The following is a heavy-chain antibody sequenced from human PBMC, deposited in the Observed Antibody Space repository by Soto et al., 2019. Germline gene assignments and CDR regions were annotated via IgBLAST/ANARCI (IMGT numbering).Heavy chain of an antibody. D-gene: IGHD2-15*01. CDR2: ISAYNGNT. CDR3: ARGHTSGGSSYNWFDP. CDR1: GYTFTSYG. Sequence: ASVKVSCKASGYTFTSYGISWVRQAPGQGLEWMGWISAYNGNTNYAQKLQGRVTMTTDTSTSTAYMELRSLRSDDTAVYYCARGHTSGGSSYNWFDPWGQGTLVTVPS. V-gene: IGHV1-18*01. J-gene: IGHJ5*02.